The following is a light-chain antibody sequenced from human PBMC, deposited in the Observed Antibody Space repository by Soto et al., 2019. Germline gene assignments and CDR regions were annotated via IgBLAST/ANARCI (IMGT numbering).Light chain of an antibody. J-gene: IGLJ2*01. CDR2: LNSDGSH. CDR1: SGHSSYA. V-gene: IGLV4-69*01. CDR3: QTWGTGIQV. Sequence: QSVLTQSPSASASLGASVKFTCTLSSGHSSYAIAWHQQQPEKGPRYLMKLNSDGSHSKGDGIPDRFSGSSSGAERYLTISSLQSEDEADYYCQTWGTGIQVFGGGTKLPVL.